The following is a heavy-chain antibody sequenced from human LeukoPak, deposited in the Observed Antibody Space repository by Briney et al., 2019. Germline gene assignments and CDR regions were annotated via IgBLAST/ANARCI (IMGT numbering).Heavy chain of an antibody. CDR1: GFTFSDYS. Sequence: GGSLRLSCAASGFTFSDYSLNWVRQAPGKGLEWVSYITHDSSTTYYTDSVKGRFTISRDSAKNSLYLQMNSLRAEDTAVYYCAAAYGSSDYYGMDVWGKGTTVTVSS. CDR2: ITHDSSTT. D-gene: IGHD3-10*01. CDR3: AAAYGSSDYYGMDV. V-gene: IGHV3-48*04. J-gene: IGHJ6*04.